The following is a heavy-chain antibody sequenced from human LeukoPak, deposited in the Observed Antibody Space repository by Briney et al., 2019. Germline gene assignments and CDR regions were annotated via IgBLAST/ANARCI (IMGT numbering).Heavy chain of an antibody. Sequence: PGGSLRLSCAASGFTFSSYGMHWVRQAPGKGLEWVAVISYDGSNKYYADSVKGRFTISRDNSKNTLYLQMNSLRAEDTAVYYCAKEGIFSAYYFDYWGQGTLVTVS. CDR3: AKEGIFSAYYFDY. V-gene: IGHV3-30*18. CDR1: GFTFSSYG. D-gene: IGHD3-9*01. J-gene: IGHJ4*02. CDR2: ISYDGSNK.